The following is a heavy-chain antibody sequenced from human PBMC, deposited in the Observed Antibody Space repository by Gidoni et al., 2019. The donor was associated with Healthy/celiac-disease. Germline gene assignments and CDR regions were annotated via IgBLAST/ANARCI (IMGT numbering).Heavy chain of an antibody. CDR3: VGVVPAADPWTNWFDP. J-gene: IGHJ5*02. CDR2: IYSGGST. V-gene: IGHV3-53*01. Sequence: EVQLVESGGGLIQPGGSLRLSCAAYGFTVSSNYMSWVRQAPGKGLEWVSVIYSGGSTYYADSVKGRFTISRDNSKNTLYLQMNSLRAEDTAVYYCVGVVPAADPWTNWFDPWGQGTLVTVSS. D-gene: IGHD2-2*01. CDR1: GFTVSSNY.